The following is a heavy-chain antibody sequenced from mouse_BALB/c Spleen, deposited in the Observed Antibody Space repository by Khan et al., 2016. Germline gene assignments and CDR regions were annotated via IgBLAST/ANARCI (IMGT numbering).Heavy chain of an antibody. D-gene: IGHD1-3*01. V-gene: IGHV9-2-1*01. Sequence: QFQLVQSGPELKKPGETVKISCKASGYTFTDYSMHWVKQAPGKGLKWMGWINTATGEPTYADDFKGRFAFSLETSASTAYLQINNLKNEDTATYFCARVYNYAMDYWGQGTSVTVSS. J-gene: IGHJ4*01. CDR1: GYTFTDYS. CDR3: ARVYNYAMDY. CDR2: INTATGEP.